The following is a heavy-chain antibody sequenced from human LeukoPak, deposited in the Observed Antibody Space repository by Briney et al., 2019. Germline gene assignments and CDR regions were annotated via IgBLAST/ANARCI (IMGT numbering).Heavy chain of an antibody. V-gene: IGHV3-7*01. CDR3: ARESYCSSTSCYNAFDI. CDR2: IKQDGSEK. J-gene: IGHJ3*02. D-gene: IGHD2-2*02. CDR1: GFTFSSYA. Sequence: GGSLRLSCAASGFTFSSYAMSWVRQAPGKGLEWVANIKQDGSEKYYVDSVKGRFTISRDNAKNSLYLQMNSLRAEDTAVYYCARESYCSSTSCYNAFDIWGQGTMVTVSS.